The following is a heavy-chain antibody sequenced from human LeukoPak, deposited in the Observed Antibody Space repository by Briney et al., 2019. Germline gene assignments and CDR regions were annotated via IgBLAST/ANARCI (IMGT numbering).Heavy chain of an antibody. D-gene: IGHD2-21*02. CDR1: GFRFPRYA. CDR3: AKDHDNTDYYYYFDS. CDR2: ISDTGGTT. J-gene: IGHJ4*02. Sequence: PGGSLRLSSAASGFRFPRYAMSWVRQAPAKGLGWVSGISDTGGTTYYTDSVQGRFTISRDNSKNTLHLQMNSLRAEDTALYFCAKDHDNTDYYYYFDSWGQGTLVTVSS. V-gene: IGHV3-23*01.